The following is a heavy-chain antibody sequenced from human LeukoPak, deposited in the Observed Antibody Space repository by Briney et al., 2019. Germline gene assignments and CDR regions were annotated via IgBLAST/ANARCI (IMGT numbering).Heavy chain of an antibody. CDR2: ISISTSAI. Sequence: GGSLRLSCAASVFTFSTYNMNWVRQAPGKGLEWVSYISISTSAIYYADSVKGRFTISRDNANNSLYLQMNSLRAEDTAVYYCARTNFWSGYNLDYWGQGTLVTVSS. V-gene: IGHV3-48*01. J-gene: IGHJ4*02. D-gene: IGHD3-3*01. CDR3: ARTNFWSGYNLDY. CDR1: VFTFSTYN.